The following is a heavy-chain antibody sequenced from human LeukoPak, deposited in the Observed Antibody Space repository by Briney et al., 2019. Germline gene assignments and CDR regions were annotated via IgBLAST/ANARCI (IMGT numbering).Heavy chain of an antibody. D-gene: IGHD5/OR15-5a*01. J-gene: IGHJ6*02. V-gene: IGHV3-23*01. CDR2: ISGSGGST. CDR3: AKSSVVSHYYYGMDV. Sequence: PGGSLRLSCAASGFTFSSYAMSWVRQAPGKGLEWVSAISGSGGSTYYADSVKGRLTISRDNSKNTLYLQMNSLRAEDTAVYYCAKSSVVSHYYYGMDVWGQGTTVTVSS. CDR1: GFTFSSYA.